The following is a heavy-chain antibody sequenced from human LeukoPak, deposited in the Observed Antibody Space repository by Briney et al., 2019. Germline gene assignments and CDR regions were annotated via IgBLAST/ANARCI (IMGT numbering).Heavy chain of an antibody. V-gene: IGHV7-4-1*02. CDR3: ARDPSGSYINWFVS. J-gene: IGHJ5*01. Sequence: ASVKVSCKASGYSFTNYAMNWVRQAPGQGLEWMGWINTNTGNPTYAQGFIGRFVFSLDTSVSTAYLQISSLKAEDTAVYCCARDPSGSYINWFVSWGQGTLVTVSS. CDR2: INTNTGNP. D-gene: IGHD1-26*01. CDR1: GYSFTNYA.